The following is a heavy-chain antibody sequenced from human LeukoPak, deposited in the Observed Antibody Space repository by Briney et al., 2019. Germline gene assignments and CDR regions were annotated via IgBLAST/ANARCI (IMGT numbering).Heavy chain of an antibody. CDR1: GFTFSSYS. D-gene: IGHD2-2*01. CDR3: ARGGVIGYCSSTSCEGDY. V-gene: IGHV3-21*01. Sequence: GRPLRLSCAASGFTFSSYSMNWVRQAPGKGLEWVSSISSSSSYIYYADSVKGRFTISRDNAKNSLYLQMNSLRAEDTAVYYCARGGVIGYCSSTSCEGDYWGQGTLVTVSS. CDR2: ISSSSSYI. J-gene: IGHJ4*02.